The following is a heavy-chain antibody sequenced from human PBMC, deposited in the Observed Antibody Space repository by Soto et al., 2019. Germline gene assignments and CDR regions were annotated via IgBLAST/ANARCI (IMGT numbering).Heavy chain of an antibody. D-gene: IGHD6-19*01. CDR2: IKHDGSEQ. J-gene: IGHJ3*02. CDR1: GFTFSRYW. CDR3: ARAMGTDGWSKHPFDI. Sequence: PGGSLRLSCAASGFTFSRYWMDWVRQAPRKGLEWVATIKHDGSEQYYVDSVKGRFIVSRDNAKNSLFLQMNGLRVEDTAVYFCARAMGTDGWSKHPFDIWGQGTMVTVSS. V-gene: IGHV3-7*04.